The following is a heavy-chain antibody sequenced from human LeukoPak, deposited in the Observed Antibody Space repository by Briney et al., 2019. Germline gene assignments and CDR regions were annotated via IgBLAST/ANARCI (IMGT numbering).Heavy chain of an antibody. CDR3: ARAYGDYIPYYYYGMDV. CDR1: GGPFSGYY. CDR2: INHSGST. Sequence: PSETLSLTCAVYGGPFSGYYWSWIRQPPGKGLEWIGEINHSGSTNYNPSLKSRVTISVDTSKNQFSLKLSSVTAADTAVYYCARAYGDYIPYYYYGMDVWGQGTTVTVSS. D-gene: IGHD4-17*01. V-gene: IGHV4-34*01. J-gene: IGHJ6*02.